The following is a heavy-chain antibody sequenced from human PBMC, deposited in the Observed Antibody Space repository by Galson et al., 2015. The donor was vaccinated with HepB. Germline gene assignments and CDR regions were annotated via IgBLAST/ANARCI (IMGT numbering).Heavy chain of an antibody. Sequence: ETLSLTCTVSGGSISSSDWWIWVRQPPGKGLEWVGQIYHSGSTNYNSSLESRVTISVDRSKNQFSLKLTSVTAADTAVYYCARGSWVRAASGPRYFDYWGQGTLVTVSS. CDR3: ARGSWVRAASGPRYFDY. J-gene: IGHJ4*02. D-gene: IGHD6-13*01. CDR2: IYHSGST. V-gene: IGHV4-4*02. CDR1: GGSISSSDW.